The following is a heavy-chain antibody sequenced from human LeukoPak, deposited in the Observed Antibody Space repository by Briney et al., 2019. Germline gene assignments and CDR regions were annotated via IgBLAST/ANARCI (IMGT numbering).Heavy chain of an antibody. D-gene: IGHD3-9*01. CDR2: IIPIFGTA. J-gene: IGHJ3*02. Sequence: SVKVSCKASGGTFSSYAISWVRQAPGLGLEWMGRIIPIFGTANYAQKFQGRVTITTDESTSTAYMELSSLRSEDTAVYYCASPDPIVNDILNRTDAFDIWGQGTMVTVSS. V-gene: IGHV1-69*05. CDR3: ASPDPIVNDILNRTDAFDI. CDR1: GGTFSSYA.